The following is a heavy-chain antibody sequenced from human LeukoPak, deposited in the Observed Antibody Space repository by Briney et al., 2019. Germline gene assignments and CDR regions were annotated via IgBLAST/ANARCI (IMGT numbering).Heavy chain of an antibody. CDR1: GGSISSSSYY. V-gene: IGHV4-39*07. J-gene: IGHJ4*02. CDR3: ARDSED. D-gene: IGHD3-10*01. CDR2: IYHSGST. Sequence: SETLSLTCTVSGGSISSSSYYWGWIRQPPGKGLEWIGEIYHSGSTNYNPSLKSRVTISVDKSKNQFSLKLSSVTAADTAVYYCARDSEDWGQGTLVTVSS.